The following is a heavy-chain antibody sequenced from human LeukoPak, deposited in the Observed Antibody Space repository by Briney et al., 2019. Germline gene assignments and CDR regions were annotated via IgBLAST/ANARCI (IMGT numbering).Heavy chain of an antibody. CDR3: ARVLLERPGVDSFDM. Sequence: GGSLRLSCGASEFSLRSYSMDWVRQAPGKGLEWVSHINSGSSTIYYADSVKGRFTISRDNAGNSLYLHMNSLRAEDTAVYYCARVLLERPGVDSFDMWGQGTMVTVSS. CDR2: INSGSSTI. V-gene: IGHV3-48*01. D-gene: IGHD1-1*01. CDR1: EFSLRSYS. J-gene: IGHJ3*02.